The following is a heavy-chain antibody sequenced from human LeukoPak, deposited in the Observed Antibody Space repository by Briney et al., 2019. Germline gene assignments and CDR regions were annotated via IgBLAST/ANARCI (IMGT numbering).Heavy chain of an antibody. J-gene: IGHJ3*02. CDR3: ARDEAVTNGDAFDI. D-gene: IGHD4-17*01. V-gene: IGHV3-48*02. CDR1: GFTFSSYS. CDR2: ISSSSSTI. Sequence: GGSLRLSCAASGFTFSSYSMNWVRQAPGKGLEWVSYISSSSSTIYYADSVKGRFTISRDNAKNSLYLRMNSLRDEDTAVYYCARDEAVTNGDAFDIWGQGTMVTVSS.